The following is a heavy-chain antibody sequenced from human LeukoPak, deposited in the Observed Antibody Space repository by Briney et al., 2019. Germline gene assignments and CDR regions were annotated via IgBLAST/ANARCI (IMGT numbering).Heavy chain of an antibody. V-gene: IGHV3-30*02. CDR2: IRYDASNE. D-gene: IGHD2-2*01. J-gene: IGHJ4*02. CDR3: AKDGTPEDIVVVPAASG. CDR1: GFTFSTYG. Sequence: GGSLRLSCAASGFTFSTYGMHWIRQAPGKGLEWVAFIRYDASNEYYADSVKGRFTISRDNSKNTLYLQMNSLRAEDTAVYYCAKDGTPEDIVVVPAASGWGQGTLVTVSS.